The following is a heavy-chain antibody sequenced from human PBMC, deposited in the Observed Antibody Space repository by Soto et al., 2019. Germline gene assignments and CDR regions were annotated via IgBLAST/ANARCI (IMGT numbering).Heavy chain of an antibody. CDR1: GYNFTTYW. Sequence: PGESLKISCQGSGYNFTTYWISWVRQLPGRGLEWMGRIDPSDSYTNYSPSFQGHITISVDRSISTAYLHWSSLKASDTPIYFCERPIVGRYYTGFWGQGTLVTVSS. V-gene: IGHV5-10-1*01. J-gene: IGHJ4*02. CDR2: IDPSDSYT. CDR3: ERPIVGRYYTGF. D-gene: IGHD3-3*01.